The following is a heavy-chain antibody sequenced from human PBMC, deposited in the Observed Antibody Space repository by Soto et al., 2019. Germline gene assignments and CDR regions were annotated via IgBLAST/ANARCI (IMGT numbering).Heavy chain of an antibody. D-gene: IGHD3-10*01. CDR3: ARRILLWYVRDSFHI. J-gene: IGHJ3*02. V-gene: IGHV5-51*07. Sequence: PGESLKISCKGFGYTYPSYWIGWVHQMPGKGLEWMGIIYPEDSDTRYSPSFQGQVTISADKSISTAYLQWSSLKASDTAMYYCARRILLWYVRDSFHIWGQGTMVTVSS. CDR1: GYTYPSYW. CDR2: IYPEDSDT.